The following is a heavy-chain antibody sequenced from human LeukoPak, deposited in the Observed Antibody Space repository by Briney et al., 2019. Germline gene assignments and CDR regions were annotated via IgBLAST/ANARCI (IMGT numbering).Heavy chain of an antibody. CDR3: AREGYGTSNYYYYYMDV. Sequence: SETLSLTCTVSGGSISSYYRSWIRQPPGKGLEWIGYIYYSGSTNYNPSLKSRVTISVDTSKNQFSLKLSSVTAADTAVYYCAREGYGTSNYYYYYMDVWGKGTTVTVSS. CDR2: IYYSGST. D-gene: IGHD5-18*01. V-gene: IGHV4-59*01. J-gene: IGHJ6*03. CDR1: GGSISSYY.